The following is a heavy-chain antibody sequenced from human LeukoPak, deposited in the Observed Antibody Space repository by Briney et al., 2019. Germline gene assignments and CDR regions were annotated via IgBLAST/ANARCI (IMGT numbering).Heavy chain of an antibody. CDR3: ARVGLAGGFDY. CDR2: IYYSGTT. CDR1: GGSISTYY. D-gene: IGHD3-16*01. Sequence: SETLSLTCTVSGGSISTYYWSWIRQPPGKGLEWIGYIYYSGTTNYNPSLKSRVTISIDMSKNQFSPKLSSVTAADTAVYYCARVGLAGGFDYWGQGTLVTVSS. J-gene: IGHJ4*02. V-gene: IGHV4-59*01.